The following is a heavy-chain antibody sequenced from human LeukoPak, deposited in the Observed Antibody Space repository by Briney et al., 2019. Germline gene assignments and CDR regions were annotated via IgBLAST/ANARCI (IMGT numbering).Heavy chain of an antibody. J-gene: IGHJ5*02. V-gene: IGHV1-24*01. D-gene: IGHD3-10*01. CDR1: GYTLTELS. CDR2: FDPEDGET. CDR3: ATGGSGSYYNVGWFDP. Sequence: ASVKVSCKASGYTLTELSMHWVRQAPGKGLEWMGGFDPEDGETIYAQKFQGRVTMTEDTSTDTAYMELSSLRSEDTAVYYCATGGSGSYYNVGWFDPWGQGTLVTVSS.